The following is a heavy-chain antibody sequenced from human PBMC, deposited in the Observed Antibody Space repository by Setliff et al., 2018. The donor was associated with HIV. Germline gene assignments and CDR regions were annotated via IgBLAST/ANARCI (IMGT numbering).Heavy chain of an antibody. CDR1: GFSLTTPGVG. J-gene: IGHJ4*02. Sequence: SGPTLVNPTQTLTLTCTFSGFSLTTPGVGVGWIRQPPGKALEWLALIYWDDDKRYNSSLRTRLTITEDTSKNQVVLIMTNMDPLDTATYFCAHKGPDALREDFDYWGQGTLVTVSS. V-gene: IGHV2-5*02. D-gene: IGHD2-8*01. CDR2: IYWDDDK. CDR3: AHKGPDALREDFDY.